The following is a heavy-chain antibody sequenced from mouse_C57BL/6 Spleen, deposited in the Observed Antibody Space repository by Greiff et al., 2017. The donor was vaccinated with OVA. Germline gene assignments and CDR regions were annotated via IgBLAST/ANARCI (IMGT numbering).Heavy chain of an antibody. CDR2: IHPNSGST. D-gene: IGHD2-4*01. J-gene: IGHJ3*01. CDR3: ARSDYDEAWFVY. V-gene: IGHV1-64*01. CDR1: GYTFTSYW. Sequence: VQLQQSGAELVKPGASVKLSCKASGYTFTSYWMHWVKQRPGQGLEWIGMIHPNSGSTNYNEKFKSKATLTVDKSSSTAYMQLSSLTSEDSAVYYCARSDYDEAWFVYWGQGTLVTVSA.